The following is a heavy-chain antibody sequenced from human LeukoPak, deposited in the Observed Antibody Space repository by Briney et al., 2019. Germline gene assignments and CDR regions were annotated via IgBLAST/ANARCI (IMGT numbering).Heavy chain of an antibody. J-gene: IGHJ5*02. Sequence: GRSLTPSCAASAPTFSSFATSWVRHPARKWIEWVSAISGSGGSTYYADSVKGRFTISRDNSKNTLYLQMSSLRAEDTAVYYCAKAFFEVPLYGDYGAVDWFDPWGQGTLVTVSS. CDR1: APTFSSFA. V-gene: IGHV3-23*01. CDR3: AKAFFEVPLYGDYGAVDWFDP. CDR2: ISGSGGST. D-gene: IGHD4-17*01.